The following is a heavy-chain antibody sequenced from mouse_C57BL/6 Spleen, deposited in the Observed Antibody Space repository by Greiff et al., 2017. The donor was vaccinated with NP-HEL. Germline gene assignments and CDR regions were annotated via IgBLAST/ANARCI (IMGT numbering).Heavy chain of an antibody. D-gene: IGHD2-2*01. CDR1: GFTFSDAW. CDR2: IRNKANNHAT. Sequence: EVKLEESGGGLVQPGGSMKLSCAASGFTFSDAWMDWVRQSPEKGLEWVAEIRNKANNHATYYAESVKGRFTISRDDSKSSVYLQMNSLRAEDTGIYYCTRSLYYGYGGSWFAYWGQGTLVTVSA. CDR3: TRSLYYGYGGSWFAY. J-gene: IGHJ3*01. V-gene: IGHV6-6*01.